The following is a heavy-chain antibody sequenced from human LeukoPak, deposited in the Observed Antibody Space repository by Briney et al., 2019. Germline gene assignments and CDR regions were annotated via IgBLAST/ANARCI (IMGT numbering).Heavy chain of an antibody. CDR1: GFTFGDYA. CDR2: ISGSGGST. CDR3: AKVVVVVPAAIEIDY. Sequence: GRSLRLSCTTSGFTFGDYAMSWVRQAPGKGLEWVSAISGSGGSTYYADSVKGRFTISRDNSKNTLYLQMNSLRAEDTAVYYCAKVVVVVPAAIEIDYWGQGTLVTVSS. J-gene: IGHJ4*02. V-gene: IGHV3-23*01. D-gene: IGHD2-2*01.